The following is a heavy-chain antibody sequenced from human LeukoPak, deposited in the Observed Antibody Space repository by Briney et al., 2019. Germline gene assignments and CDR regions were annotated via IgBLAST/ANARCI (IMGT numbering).Heavy chain of an antibody. CDR2: INHSGST. V-gene: IGHV4-34*01. D-gene: IGHD2-15*01. Sequence: SETLSLTCAVYGGSFNGYYWSWIRQPPGKGLEWIGEINHSGSTNYNPSLKSRVTISVDTSKNQFSLKLSSVTAADTAVYYCARGLEGYYPYYFDYWGQGTLVTVSS. CDR1: GGSFNGYY. CDR3: ARGLEGYYPYYFDY. J-gene: IGHJ4*02.